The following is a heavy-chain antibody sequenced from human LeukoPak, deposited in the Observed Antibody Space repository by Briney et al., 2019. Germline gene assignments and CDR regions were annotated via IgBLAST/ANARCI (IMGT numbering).Heavy chain of an antibody. CDR3: ARGRPMVREVIRCFDP. D-gene: IGHD3-10*01. Sequence: PSETLSLTCAVYGGSFSGYYWSWIRQPPGKGLEWIGEINHSGSTNYNPSLKSRVTISVDTSKNQFSLKLSSVTAADTAVYYCARGRPMVREVIRCFDPWGQGTLVTVSS. J-gene: IGHJ5*02. CDR1: GGSFSGYY. V-gene: IGHV4-34*01. CDR2: INHSGST.